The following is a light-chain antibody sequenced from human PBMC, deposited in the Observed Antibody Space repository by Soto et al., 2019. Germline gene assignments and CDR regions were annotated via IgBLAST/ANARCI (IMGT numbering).Light chain of an antibody. CDR1: QSISSTY. CDR2: AAS. CDR3: QQYFGSLYT. J-gene: IGKJ2*01. Sequence: SVLTQSPGTLSLSPGEGATLSCRTSQSISSTYLAWYQQRPGQAPRLLIYAASSRTTGIPYRFSGSGSGTDFTLTISRLEPEDVAVYYCQQYFGSLYTFGQGTKLEIK. V-gene: IGKV3-20*01.